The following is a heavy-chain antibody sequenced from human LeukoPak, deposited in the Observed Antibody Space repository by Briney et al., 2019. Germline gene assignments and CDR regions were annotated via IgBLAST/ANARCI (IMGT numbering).Heavy chain of an antibody. D-gene: IGHD3-16*01. CDR1: GYTFTKYA. CDR3: ARLFVWGSHYGMDV. Sequence: GASVKVSCKASGYTFTKYAMNWVRQAPGQGLEWMGWINTNTGNPAYAQGFTGRFVFSLDTSVSTAYLQISSLKAEDTAVYYCARLFVWGSHYGMDVWGQGTTVTVSS. V-gene: IGHV7-4-1*02. J-gene: IGHJ6*02. CDR2: INTNTGNP.